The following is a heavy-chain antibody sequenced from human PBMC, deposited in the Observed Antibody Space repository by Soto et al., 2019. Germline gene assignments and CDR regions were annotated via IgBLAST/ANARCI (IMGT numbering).Heavy chain of an antibody. Sequence: SETLSLTCTVSGGSISSYYWSWFRQPPGKGLEWIGYIYYSGSTNYNPSLKIRVTISVDTSKHQFSLKLSSVTAADTAVYYCASTPDGNYGGDAFDIWGQGTMVTVSS. CDR3: ASTPDGNYGGDAFDI. CDR1: GGSISSYY. J-gene: IGHJ3*02. V-gene: IGHV4-59*01. D-gene: IGHD4-17*01. CDR2: IYYSGST.